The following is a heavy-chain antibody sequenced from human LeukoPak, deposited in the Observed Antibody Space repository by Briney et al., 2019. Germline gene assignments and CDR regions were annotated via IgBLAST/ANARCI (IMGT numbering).Heavy chain of an antibody. Sequence: GQSLKISCQGFGYPFTTSWIGWVRQLPGKGLEWTAIIYAGNSDAKYSPSFQGQVSISTDRSISTAYLHWSSLKASDTAIYYCAIINHPDGRVYWGQGTLVTVSS. CDR3: AIINHPDGRVY. CDR1: GYPFTTSW. J-gene: IGHJ4*02. V-gene: IGHV5-51*01. D-gene: IGHD5-24*01. CDR2: IYAGNSDA.